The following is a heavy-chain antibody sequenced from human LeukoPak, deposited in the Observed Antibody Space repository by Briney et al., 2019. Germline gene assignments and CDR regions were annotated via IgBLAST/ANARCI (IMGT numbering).Heavy chain of an antibody. Sequence: PSETLSLTCSVSGGSISSSSYYWSWIRQPPGTGLEWLGEINHSGSTNYNPSLKSRVTISVDTSKNQFSLKLSSVTAADTAVYYCARGVSGSYFGYFDYWGQGTLVTVSS. D-gene: IGHD1-26*01. CDR1: GGSISSSSYY. CDR2: INHSGST. CDR3: ARGVSGSYFGYFDY. J-gene: IGHJ4*02. V-gene: IGHV4-39*07.